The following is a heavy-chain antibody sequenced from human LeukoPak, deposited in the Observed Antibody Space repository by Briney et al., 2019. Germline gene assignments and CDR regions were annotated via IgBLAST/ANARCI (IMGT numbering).Heavy chain of an antibody. J-gene: IGHJ4*02. V-gene: IGHV3-30*04. CDR1: GFTFSSYA. Sequence: PGGSLRLSCAASGFTFSSYAMHWVRQAPGKGLEWVAVISYDGSNKYYADSVKGRFTISRDNSKNTLYLQMNSLRVEDTAVYYCARTLIEYSVSSCYFDYWGQGTLVTVSS. CDR2: ISYDGSNK. D-gene: IGHD6-6*01. CDR3: ARTLIEYSVSSCYFDY.